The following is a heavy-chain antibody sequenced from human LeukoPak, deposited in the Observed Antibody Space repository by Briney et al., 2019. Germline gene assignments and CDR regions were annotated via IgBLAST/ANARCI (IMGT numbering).Heavy chain of an antibody. D-gene: IGHD3-10*01. CDR1: GFTFSSYS. CDR2: ISSSSSYI. J-gene: IGHJ4*02. CDR3: ARDNVGGGPGGDY. V-gene: IGHV3-21*01. Sequence: GGSLRLSCAASGFTFSSYSMNWVRQAPGKGLEWVSSISSSSSYIYYADSVKGRFTISRDNAKNSLYLQMNSLRAEDTAVYYCARDNVGGGPGGDYWGQGTLVTVSS.